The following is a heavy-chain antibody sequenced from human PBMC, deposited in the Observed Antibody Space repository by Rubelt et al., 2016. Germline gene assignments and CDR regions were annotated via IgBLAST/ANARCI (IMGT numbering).Heavy chain of an antibody. CDR3: ARAGIAAAGVGYYYYGMDV. J-gene: IGHJ6*02. D-gene: IGHD6-13*01. CDR1: GGSISSYY. Sequence: QVQLQESGPGLVKPSETLSLTSTVSGGSISSYYWSWIRQPPGKGLEWIGYIYYSGSTNYNPSLKSRVTISVDTSKNQFSLKLSAVTAADTAVYYCARAGIAAAGVGYYYYGMDVWGQGTTVTVSS. CDR2: IYYSGST. V-gene: IGHV4-59*08.